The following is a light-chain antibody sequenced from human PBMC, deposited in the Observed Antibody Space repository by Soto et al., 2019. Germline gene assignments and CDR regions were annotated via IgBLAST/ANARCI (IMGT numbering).Light chain of an antibody. CDR3: QQDKSYST. V-gene: IGKV1-5*01. CDR2: DAD. Sequence: DIQMTQSPSTLSASVGDRVTITYRSRQSISSWLAWYQQNPEKAPKLLIYDADSLESGVPARFIGSGSGTECTLTISSLQPDDFATYYCQQDKSYSTFGQGTKVEIK. J-gene: IGKJ1*01. CDR1: QSISSW.